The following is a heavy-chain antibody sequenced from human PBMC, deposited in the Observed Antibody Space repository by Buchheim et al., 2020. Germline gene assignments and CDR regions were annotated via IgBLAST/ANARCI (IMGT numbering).Heavy chain of an antibody. CDR1: GFTFSSYA. D-gene: IGHD2-2*01. CDR2: ISGSCGST. CDR3: AKHRCSSTSCFGTYFDY. J-gene: IGHJ4*02. Sequence: EVQLVESGGGLVQPGGSLRLSCAASGFTFSSYAMSWVRQAPGKGLEWVSAISGSCGSTYYADSVKGRFTISRDNSKNKLYLQMNSLRAEDTAVYYCAKHRCSSTSCFGTYFDYWGQGTL. V-gene: IGHV3-23*04.